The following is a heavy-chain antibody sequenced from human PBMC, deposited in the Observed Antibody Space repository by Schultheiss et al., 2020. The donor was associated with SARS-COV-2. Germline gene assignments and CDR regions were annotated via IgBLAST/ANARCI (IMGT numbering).Heavy chain of an antibody. Sequence: SQTLSLTCAVYGGSFSGYYWSWIRQPPGKGLEWIGYIYYSGSTNYNPSLKSRVTISVDTSKNQFSLKLSSVTAADTAVYYCARPRHYYDSSGYDYWGQGTLVTVSS. J-gene: IGHJ4*02. CDR3: ARPRHYYDSSGYDY. V-gene: IGHV4-59*12. D-gene: IGHD3-22*01. CDR2: IYYSGST. CDR1: GGSFSGYY.